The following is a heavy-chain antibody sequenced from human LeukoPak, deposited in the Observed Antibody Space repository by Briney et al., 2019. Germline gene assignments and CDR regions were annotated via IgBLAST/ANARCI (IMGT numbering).Heavy chain of an antibody. D-gene: IGHD3-10*01. J-gene: IGHJ4*02. CDR1: GGSISSSSYY. V-gene: IGHV4-39*01. CDR3: ARHLVPGTKAAYYFDY. CDR2: IYYSGST. Sequence: SETLSLTCTVSGGSISSSSYYWGWIRQPPGKGLEWIGSIYYSGSTYYNPSLKSRVTISVDTSKNQFSLKLSSVTAADTAVYYCARHLVPGTKAAYYFDYWGQGTLVTVSS.